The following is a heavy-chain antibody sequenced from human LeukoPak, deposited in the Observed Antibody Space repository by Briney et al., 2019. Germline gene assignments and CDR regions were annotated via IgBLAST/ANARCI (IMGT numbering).Heavy chain of an antibody. CDR3: ARNQQLGGHSYYYYGMDV. D-gene: IGHD3-16*01. CDR1: GFTSIAYA. V-gene: IGHV3-23*01. J-gene: IGHJ6*02. Sequence: GSLRLSCVGSGFTSIAYALTWARQAPGKGLEWVSGMSGGGVTTYYADSVKGRFTISRDNSKNTLYLQMNSLRADDTAIYYCARNQQLGGHSYYYYGMDVWGQGTTVTVSS. CDR2: MSGGGVTT.